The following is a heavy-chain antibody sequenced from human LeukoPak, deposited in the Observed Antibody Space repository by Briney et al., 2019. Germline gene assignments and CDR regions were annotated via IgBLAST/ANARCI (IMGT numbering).Heavy chain of an antibody. D-gene: IGHD3-10*01. V-gene: IGHV3-48*03. Sequence: GGSLRLSCAASGFTFSSYEMNWVRQAPGKGLEWVSYISSSGSTIYYAGSVKGQFTISRDNAKNSLYLQMNSLRAEDTAVYYCARDRGDRSLDYWGQGTLVTVSS. CDR1: GFTFSSYE. CDR2: ISSSGSTI. CDR3: ARDRGDRSLDY. J-gene: IGHJ4*02.